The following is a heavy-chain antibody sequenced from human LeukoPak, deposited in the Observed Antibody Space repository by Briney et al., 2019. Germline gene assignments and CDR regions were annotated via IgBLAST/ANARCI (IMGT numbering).Heavy chain of an antibody. CDR1: GYTFTSYG. CDR3: ARGHPYYYGSGSQHQGNWFDP. CDR2: ISAYNGNT. V-gene: IGHV1-18*01. D-gene: IGHD3-10*01. J-gene: IGHJ5*02. Sequence: GASVKVSCKASGYTFTSYGISWVRQAPGQGLEWMGWISAYNGNTNYAQKLQGRVTMTTDTSTSTAYMELRSLRSDDTAVYYCARGHPYYYGSGSQHQGNWFDPWGQGTLVTVSS.